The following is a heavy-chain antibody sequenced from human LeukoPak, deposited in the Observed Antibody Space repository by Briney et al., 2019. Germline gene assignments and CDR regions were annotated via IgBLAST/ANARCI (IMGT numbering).Heavy chain of an antibody. CDR3: ARGPSYGTYYFDY. V-gene: IGHV1-69*05. CDR1: GGTFSSYA. D-gene: IGHD3-10*01. Sequence: GASVKVSCKASGGTFSSYAISWVRQAPGQGLEWMGGIIPIFGTANYAQKFQGRVTITTDESTSAAYMELSSLRSEDTAVYYCARGPSYGTYYFDYWGQGTLVTVSS. CDR2: IIPIFGTA. J-gene: IGHJ4*02.